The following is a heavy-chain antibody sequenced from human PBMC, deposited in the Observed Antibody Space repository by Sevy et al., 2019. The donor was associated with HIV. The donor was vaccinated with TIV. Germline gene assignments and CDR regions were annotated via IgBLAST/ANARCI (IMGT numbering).Heavy chain of an antibody. Sequence: ASVKVSCKASGYTFTSYAMNWVRQAPGQGLEWMGWINTNTGNPTYAEGFTGRFVFSLDTSVSTAYLQISSLKAEDTAVYYCARDRGREARYFDWLSYYYGMDVWGQGTTVTVS. CDR1: GYTFTSYA. CDR3: ARDRGREARYFDWLSYYYGMDV. J-gene: IGHJ6*02. CDR2: INTNTGNP. D-gene: IGHD3-9*01. V-gene: IGHV7-4-1*02.